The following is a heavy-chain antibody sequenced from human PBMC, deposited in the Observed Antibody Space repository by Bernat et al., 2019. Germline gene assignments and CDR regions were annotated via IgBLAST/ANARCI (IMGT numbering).Heavy chain of an antibody. CDR1: GFTFSSYA. V-gene: IGHV3-23*01. CDR2: ISGSGGST. D-gene: IGHD3-10*01. CDR3: AKDLSDARFGESNWFDP. Sequence: EVQLLESGGGLVQPGGSLRLSCAASGFTFSSYAMSWVRQAPGKGLEWVSAISGSGGSTYYADSVKGRFTISRDNSKNTLYLQMNSLRAEDTAVYYCAKDLSDARFGESNWFDPWGQGTLVTVSS. J-gene: IGHJ5*02.